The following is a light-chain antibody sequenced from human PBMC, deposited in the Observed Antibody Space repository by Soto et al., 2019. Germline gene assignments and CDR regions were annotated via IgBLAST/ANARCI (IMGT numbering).Light chain of an antibody. CDR2: SNN. CDR3: AAWDDSMNGL. CDR1: IPNIGSNT. J-gene: IGLJ1*01. V-gene: IGLV1-44*01. Sequence: QSVLTQPPSASGTPGPRVTISCSGSIPNIGSNTVNWYQQLPGTAPKLLFYSNNQRPSGVPDRSSGSKSGTSASLAISGLQSEDEADYYCAAWDDSMNGLYGTGTKVTVL.